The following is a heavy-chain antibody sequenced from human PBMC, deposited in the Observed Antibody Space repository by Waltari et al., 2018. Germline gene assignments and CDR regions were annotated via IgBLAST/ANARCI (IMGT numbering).Heavy chain of an antibody. CDR3: ARDHYCSGGACYPGGSAFDI. V-gene: IGHV4-59*01. CDR1: GGSISGYY. CDR2: IYPSGST. D-gene: IGHD2-15*01. J-gene: IGHJ3*02. Sequence: QVLLQESGPGLVKPSETLSLTCTVSGGSISGYYWNWIRQPPGKGLEWIGRIYPSGSTNYNPSLKSRVTISINTSNNQFSLKLSSVTAADTAVYYCARDHYCSGGACYPGGSAFDIWGQGTMVTVSS.